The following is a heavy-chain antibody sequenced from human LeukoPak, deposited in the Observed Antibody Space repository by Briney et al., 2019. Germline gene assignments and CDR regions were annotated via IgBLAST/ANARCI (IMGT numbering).Heavy chain of an antibody. CDR3: ARGGVRPFAGVIRSGGNRCVL. Sequence: PSETLSLSCAASGGSFSNYAMLWTRQPAGKGLEWIGRIYSGGNTNYNPSLKSRITMSVDTSKKQFSLKLSSVTAADTVVYYCARGGVRPFAGVIRSGGNRCVLWGQGILVTVSS. J-gene: IGHJ5*02. CDR1: GGSFSNYA. V-gene: IGHV4-4*07. CDR2: IYSGGNT. D-gene: IGHD3-16*01.